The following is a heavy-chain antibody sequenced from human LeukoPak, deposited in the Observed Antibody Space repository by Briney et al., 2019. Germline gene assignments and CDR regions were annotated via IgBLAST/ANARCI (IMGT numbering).Heavy chain of an antibody. CDR1: GDSVSSNSAA. CDR2: TYYTFKWYK. J-gene: IGHJ5*02. CDR3: ARADANSGYFDP. V-gene: IGHV6-1*01. D-gene: IGHD1-1*01. Sequence: SQTLSLTCTISGDSVSSNSAAWSWIRQSPSRGLEWLGRTYYTFKWYKNYAASVKSRIIINPDTSKNQFSLQLNSVTPEDTAVYYCARADANSGYFDPWGQGTLVTVSS.